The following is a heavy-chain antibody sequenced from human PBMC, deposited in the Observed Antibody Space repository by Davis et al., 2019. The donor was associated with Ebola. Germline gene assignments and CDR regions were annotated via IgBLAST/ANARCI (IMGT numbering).Heavy chain of an antibody. CDR3: ARAGVNSYDSSGYYYDY. CDR2: ISSSSSTI. V-gene: IGHV3-48*02. CDR1: GFTFTRYS. D-gene: IGHD3-22*01. J-gene: IGHJ4*02. Sequence: GESLKISCAASGFTFTRYSMNRVRQAPGKGLEWVSYISSSSSTIYYADSVKGRFTISRDNAKNSLYLQMNSLRDEDTAVYFCARAGVNSYDSSGYYYDYWGQGTLVTVSS.